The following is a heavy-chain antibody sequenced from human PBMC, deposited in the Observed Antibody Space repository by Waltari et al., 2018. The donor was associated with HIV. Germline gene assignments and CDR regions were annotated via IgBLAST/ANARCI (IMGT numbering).Heavy chain of an antibody. V-gene: IGHV4-59*01. CDR2: VYYNGAT. D-gene: IGHD7-27*01. J-gene: IGHJ2*01. Sequence: QVQLQESVPGLVKPSETLSLTCTVSGGSISNYYWNWIRQSPGKGLECIGYVYYNGATVYNPSLESRVSLSIDTSKNQFSLKLNSVTAADTAMYFCARPSNGGSRNWYFDLWGRGALVTVSS. CDR1: GGSISNYY. CDR3: ARPSNGGSRNWYFDL.